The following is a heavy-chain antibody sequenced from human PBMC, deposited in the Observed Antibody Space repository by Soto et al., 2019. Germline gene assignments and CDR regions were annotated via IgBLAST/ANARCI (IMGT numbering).Heavy chain of an antibody. Sequence: QVQLVQSGAEEKKPGASVKVSCKASGYTFTSYAMHWVRQAPGQRLEWMGWINAGNGNTKYSQKFQGRVTITRDTTASTAYMEMSSLRSEDTAVYYCARGVAPYYFDYWGQGTLVTVSS. CDR2: INAGNGNT. D-gene: IGHD2-15*01. V-gene: IGHV1-3*05. CDR1: GYTFTSYA. CDR3: ARGVAPYYFDY. J-gene: IGHJ4*02.